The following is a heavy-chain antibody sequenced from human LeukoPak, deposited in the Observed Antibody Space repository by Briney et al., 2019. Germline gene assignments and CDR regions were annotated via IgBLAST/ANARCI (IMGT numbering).Heavy chain of an antibody. CDR2: IYTSGST. CDR1: GGSISSYY. CDR3: ARHGDCSGGSCYSGFLRGYYYYYMDV. D-gene: IGHD2-15*01. V-gene: IGHV4-4*09. Sequence: SETLSLTCTVSGGSISSYYWSWIRQPPGKGLEWIGYIYTSGSTNYNPSLKSRVTISVDTSKNQFSLKLSSVTAADTAVYYCARHGDCSGGSCYSGFLRGYYYYYMDVWGKGTTVTVSS. J-gene: IGHJ6*03.